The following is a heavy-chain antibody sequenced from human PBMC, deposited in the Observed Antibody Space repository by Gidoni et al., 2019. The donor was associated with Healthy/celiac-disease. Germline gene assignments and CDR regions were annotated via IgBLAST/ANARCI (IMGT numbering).Heavy chain of an antibody. J-gene: IGHJ4*02. CDR2: IYYSGST. CDR3: ARSPQDVSGFDY. V-gene: IGHV4-59*01. D-gene: IGHD6-19*01. CDR1: GGSISSYY. Sequence: QVQLQASGPGLVKPSETLALPCTVSGGSISSYYWSWIRQPPGKGLEWIGYIYYSGSTNYNPSLKSRVTISVDTSKNQFSLKLSSVTAADTAVYYCARSPQDVSGFDYWGQGTLVTVSS.